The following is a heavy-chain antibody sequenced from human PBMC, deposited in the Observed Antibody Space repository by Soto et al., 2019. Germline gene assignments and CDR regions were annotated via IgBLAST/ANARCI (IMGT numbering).Heavy chain of an antibody. CDR2: IYYTGST. D-gene: IGHD2-15*01. J-gene: IGHJ4*02. V-gene: IGHV4-59*01. Sequence: SETLSLTCTVSCGSISSYYWSWIRQPPGKGLEWIGYIYYTGSTNYNPSLKSRVTISIDTSRNQFSLKLSSVTAADTAVYYCARNTDGGNFDYWGQGTLVTVSS. CDR3: ARNTDGGNFDY. CDR1: CGSISSYY.